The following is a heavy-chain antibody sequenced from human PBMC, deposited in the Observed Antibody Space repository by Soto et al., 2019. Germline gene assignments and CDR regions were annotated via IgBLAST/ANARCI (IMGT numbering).Heavy chain of an antibody. Sequence: PSETLSHTCIVSGGSISSSSYYWGWIRQPPGKGLEWIGSIYYSGSTYYNPSLKSRVTISVDTSKNQFSLKLSSVTAADTAVYYCARHDTWFGEWDRYYGMDVWGQGTTVTVSS. J-gene: IGHJ6*02. CDR1: GGSISSSSYY. CDR2: IYYSGST. CDR3: ARHDTWFGEWDRYYGMDV. V-gene: IGHV4-39*01. D-gene: IGHD3-10*01.